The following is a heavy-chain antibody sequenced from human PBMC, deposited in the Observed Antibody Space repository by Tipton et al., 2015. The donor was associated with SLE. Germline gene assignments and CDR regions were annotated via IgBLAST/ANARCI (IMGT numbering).Heavy chain of an antibody. J-gene: IGHJ5*02. CDR3: ARDRGRAYYDFWSAEGWFDP. CDR1: GGSISSYY. V-gene: IGHV4-59*01. Sequence: LRLSCTVSGGSISSYYWSWIRQPPGKGLEWIGYIYYSGSTNYNPSLKSRVTISVDTSKKQFSLKLSSVTAADTAVYYCARDRGRAYYDFWSAEGWFDPWGQGTLVTVSS. D-gene: IGHD3-3*01. CDR2: IYYSGST.